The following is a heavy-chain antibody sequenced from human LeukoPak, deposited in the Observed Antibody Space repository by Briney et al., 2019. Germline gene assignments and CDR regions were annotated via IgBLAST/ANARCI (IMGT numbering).Heavy chain of an antibody. Sequence: GGSLRLSCAASGFTFSSYAMSWVRQAPGKGLEWVAAISNSGGDTFYSDSGKGRFTIARDNSKNTLYLQMNSLRVDDTAVYYCAKVSVVAGRNAFDIWGQGTMVTVSS. V-gene: IGHV3-23*01. CDR2: ISNSGGDT. CDR1: GFTFSSYA. CDR3: AKVSVVAGRNAFDI. J-gene: IGHJ3*02. D-gene: IGHD3-22*01.